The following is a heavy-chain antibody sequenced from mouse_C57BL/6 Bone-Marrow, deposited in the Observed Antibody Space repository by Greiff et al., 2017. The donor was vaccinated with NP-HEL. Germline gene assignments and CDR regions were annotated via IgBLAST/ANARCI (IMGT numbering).Heavy chain of an antibody. V-gene: IGHV5-17*01. Sequence: EVKLVESGGGLVKPGGSLKLSCAASGFTFSDSGMHWVRPAPAKGLEWVASFSSGSSTIYYADTVKGRFTISRDNAKTTLFLQMTSLRSEDTAMYYCARRLRSYYAMDYWGQGTSVTVSS. CDR2: FSSGSSTI. D-gene: IGHD1-1*01. J-gene: IGHJ4*01. CDR3: ARRLRSYYAMDY. CDR1: GFTFSDSG.